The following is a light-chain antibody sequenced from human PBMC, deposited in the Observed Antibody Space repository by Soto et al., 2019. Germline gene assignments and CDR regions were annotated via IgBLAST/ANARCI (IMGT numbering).Light chain of an antibody. J-gene: IGKJ1*01. V-gene: IGKV3-15*01. Sequence: EIVMTQSPATLSVSPGERATLSCRASQSVSSNLAWYQQKPGQAPRLLIYGASTRATGIPARFSGSGSETEFTLTISSLQSEDFAVYYCQQYNNWPQWTFGQGTKVEIK. CDR1: QSVSSN. CDR3: QQYNNWPQWT. CDR2: GAS.